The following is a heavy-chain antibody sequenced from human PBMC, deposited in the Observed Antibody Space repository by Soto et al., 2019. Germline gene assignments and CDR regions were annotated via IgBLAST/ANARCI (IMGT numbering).Heavy chain of an antibody. CDR2: IYYTGST. CDR1: GGSISSYY. CDR3: ASTRTYCSGGSCYSPFDY. V-gene: IGHV4-59*08. D-gene: IGHD2-15*01. Sequence: QVQLQESGPGLVKPSETLSLTCTVSGGSISSYYWNWIRQPPGKGLEWIGYIYYTGSTNYHPSLNGRLTISVDTSKNQFSLKLSSVTAADTAVYYCASTRTYCSGGSCYSPFDYWGQGTLVTVSS. J-gene: IGHJ4*02.